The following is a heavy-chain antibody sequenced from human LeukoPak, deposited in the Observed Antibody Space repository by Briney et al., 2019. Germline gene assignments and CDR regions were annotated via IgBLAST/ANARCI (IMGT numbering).Heavy chain of an antibody. CDR3: ARVSWKGFDY. V-gene: IGHV4-38-2*02. CDR1: GGSISSYY. J-gene: IGHJ4*02. Sequence: SETLSLTCTVSGGSISSYYWGWIRQPPGKGLEWIGSIYHSGSTYYNPSLKSRVTISVDTSKNQFSLKLSSVTAADTAVYYCARVSWKGFDYWGQGTLVTVSS. CDR2: IYHSGST. D-gene: IGHD1-1*01.